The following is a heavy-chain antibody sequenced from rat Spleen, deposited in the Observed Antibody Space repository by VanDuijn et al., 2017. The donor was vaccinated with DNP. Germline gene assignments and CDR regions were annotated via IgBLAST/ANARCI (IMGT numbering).Heavy chain of an antibody. CDR1: GFSLTSYG. D-gene: IGHD1-1*01. Sequence: QVQLKESGPGLVQPSRTLSLTCTVSGFSLTSYGVSWVRQPPGKGLEWIAAIWSGGSTDYNSALKSRLSISRDTSKNQVFLKMNSLQIEDTATYFCSREGQPYYSMDAWGQGTSVTVSS. V-gene: IGHV2-15*01. J-gene: IGHJ4*01. CDR2: IWSGGST. CDR3: SREGQPYYSMDA.